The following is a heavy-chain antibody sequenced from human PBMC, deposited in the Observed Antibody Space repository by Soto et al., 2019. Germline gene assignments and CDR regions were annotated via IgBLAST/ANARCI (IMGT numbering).Heavy chain of an antibody. CDR1: GYSFTSYW. Sequence: PGESLKISCKGSGYSFTSYWLGWVRQMPGKGLEWMGIVYTGESDKRYRTYFKGKVNISADKSNSNAYMKWSRLKASDTAMYYCANQVGYSSSWDYWGQGTLVTVSS. D-gene: IGHD6-13*01. CDR2: VYTGESDK. J-gene: IGHJ4*02. CDR3: ANQVGYSSSWDY. V-gene: IGHV5-51*01.